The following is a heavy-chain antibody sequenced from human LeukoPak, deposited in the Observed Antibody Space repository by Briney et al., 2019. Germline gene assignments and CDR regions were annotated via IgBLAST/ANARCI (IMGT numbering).Heavy chain of an antibody. J-gene: IGHJ5*02. CDR2: IHYSGST. CDR1: GGSLSSGNYY. CDR3: VRGRGTAVTTGNWFDP. V-gene: IGHV4-30-4*01. Sequence: SQTLSLTCTVSGGSLSSGNYYWNWIRQPPGKGLECIGYIHYSGSTYYHPSLKSRVTISVDTSKNQFSLKLSSVTAADTAVYYCVRGRGTAVTTGNWFDPWGQGTLVTVSS. D-gene: IGHD4-17*01.